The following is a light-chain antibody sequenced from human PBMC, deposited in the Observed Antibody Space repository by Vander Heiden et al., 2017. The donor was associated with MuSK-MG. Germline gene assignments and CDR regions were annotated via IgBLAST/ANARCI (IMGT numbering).Light chain of an antibody. J-gene: IGKJ1*01. CDR2: DAG. V-gene: IGKV1-27*01. CDR1: QDIKDY. CDR3: QQYDTAPWT. Sequence: DIQMTQSPSSLSASVGDRATITCRASQDIKDYLAWYQQKPGKVPKFVIYDAGSLQGGVPSRFSGSGYGTYFTLTISSLQPEDVATYYCQQYDTAPWTFGQGTKVEIK.